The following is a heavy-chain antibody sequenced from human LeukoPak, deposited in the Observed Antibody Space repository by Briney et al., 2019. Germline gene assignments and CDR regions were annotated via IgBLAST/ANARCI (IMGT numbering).Heavy chain of an antibody. CDR3: AKEYDSSFDY. D-gene: IGHD3-22*01. J-gene: IGHJ4*02. V-gene: IGHV3-9*01. CDR1: GFTFDDYA. Sequence: GRSLRLSCAASGFTFDDYAMHWVRQAPGNGLEWVSGISWNSGSIGYADSVKGRFTISRDNAKNSLYLQMNSLRAEDTALYYCAKEYDSSFDYWGQGTLVTVSS. CDR2: ISWNSGSI.